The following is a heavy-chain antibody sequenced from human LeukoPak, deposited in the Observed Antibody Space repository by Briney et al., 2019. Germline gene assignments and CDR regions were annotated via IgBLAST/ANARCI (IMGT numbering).Heavy chain of an antibody. D-gene: IGHD2-21*01. CDR2: ISSSGSTI. Sequence: PGGSLRLSCAASGFTFSSYEMNWVRQAPGKGLEWVSYISSSGSTIYYADSVKGRFTISRDNAKNSLYLQMNSLRVEDTAVYYCARLGLYYAFDIWGQGTMVTVSS. V-gene: IGHV3-48*03. J-gene: IGHJ3*02. CDR3: ARLGLYYAFDI. CDR1: GFTFSSYE.